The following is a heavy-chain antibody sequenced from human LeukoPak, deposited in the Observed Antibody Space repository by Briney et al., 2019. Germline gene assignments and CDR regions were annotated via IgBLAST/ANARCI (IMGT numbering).Heavy chain of an antibody. V-gene: IGHV4-30-2*01. CDR1: GGSISSGGYY. CDR2: IHHSGST. D-gene: IGHD2-15*01. Sequence: PSETLSLTCTVSGGSISSGGYYWSWIRQPPGKGLEWIGYIHHSGSTYYNPSLKSRVTISVDRSKNHFSLKLSSVTAADTATYYCARDAHCTGIACYSPYNWFDPWGQGTLVTVSS. J-gene: IGHJ5*02. CDR3: ARDAHCTGIACYSPYNWFDP.